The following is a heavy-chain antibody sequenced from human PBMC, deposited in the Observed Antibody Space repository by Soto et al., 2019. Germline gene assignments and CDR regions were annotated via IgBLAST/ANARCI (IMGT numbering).Heavy chain of an antibody. V-gene: IGHV4-59*12. D-gene: IGHD6-13*01. J-gene: IGHJ6*02. CDR3: ARGPGSSWYYYYGMDV. CDR2: IYYSGST. CDR1: GGSISSYY. Sequence: SETLSLTCTVSGGSISSYYWSWIRQPPGKGLEWIGYIYYSGSTNYNPSLKSRVTISVDTSKNQFSLKLSSVTAADTAVYYCARGPGSSWYYYYGMDVWGQGTTVTVSS.